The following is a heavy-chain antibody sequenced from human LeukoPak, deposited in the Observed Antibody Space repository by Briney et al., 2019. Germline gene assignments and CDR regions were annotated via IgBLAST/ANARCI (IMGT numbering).Heavy chain of an antibody. V-gene: IGHV3-69-1*02. CDR3: ARDRLYGDYDSNFDS. D-gene: IGHD4-17*01. CDR1: GFTVGYNY. Sequence: PGGSLRLSCAASGFTVGYNYMTWVRQAPGKGLEWVSSISGNSNNIFYADSVRGRFTISRDNTKDSLYLQMNRLSADDTALYYCARDRLYGDYDSNFDSWGQGTLVTVSS. CDR2: ISGNSNNI. J-gene: IGHJ4*02.